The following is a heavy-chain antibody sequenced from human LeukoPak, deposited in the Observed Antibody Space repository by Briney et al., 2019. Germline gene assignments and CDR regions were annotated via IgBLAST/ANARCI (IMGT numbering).Heavy chain of an antibody. CDR2: IFYSGST. J-gene: IGHJ3*02. CDR1: DYSISSGYY. CDR3: AKSNGYGLMDI. D-gene: IGHD3-22*01. Sequence: SETLSLTCTVSDYSISSGYYWGWIRQPPGKALEWIGNIFYSGSTYYSPSLKSRVTISLDTSRNQFSLKLNSVTAADTAVYYCAKSNGYGLMDIWGQGTMVTVSS. V-gene: IGHV4-38-2*02.